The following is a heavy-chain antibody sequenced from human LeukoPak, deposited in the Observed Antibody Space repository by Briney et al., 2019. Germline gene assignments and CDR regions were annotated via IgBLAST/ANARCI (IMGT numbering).Heavy chain of an antibody. V-gene: IGHV4-39*01. CDR2: IYYSGST. D-gene: IGHD4-17*01. CDR3: ESPAYGDYDAFDI. J-gene: IGHJ3*02. Sequence: PSETLPLTCTVSGGSISSSSYYWGWIRQPPGKGLEWIGSIYYSGSTYYNPSLKSRVTISVDTSKNQFSLKLSSVTAADTAVYYCESPAYGDYDAFDIWGQGTMVTVSS. CDR1: GGSISSSSYY.